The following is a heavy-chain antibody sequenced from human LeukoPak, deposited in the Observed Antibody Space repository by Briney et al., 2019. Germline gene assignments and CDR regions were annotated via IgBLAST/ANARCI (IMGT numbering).Heavy chain of an antibody. D-gene: IGHD6-19*01. CDR3: ARDLEVAGYYYYYGMDV. Sequence: ASVTVSCKASGYTFTGYYMHWVRQAPGQGLEWMGWINPNSGGTNYAQKFQGRVTMTRDTSISTAYMELSRLRSDDTAVYYCARDLEVAGYYYYYGMDVWGQGTTVTVSS. CDR1: GYTFTGYY. CDR2: INPNSGGT. V-gene: IGHV1-2*02. J-gene: IGHJ6*02.